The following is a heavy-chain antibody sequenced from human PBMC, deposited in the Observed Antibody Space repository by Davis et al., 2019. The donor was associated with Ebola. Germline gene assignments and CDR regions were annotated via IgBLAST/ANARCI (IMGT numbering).Heavy chain of an antibody. D-gene: IGHD1-26*01. V-gene: IGHV3-7*01. Sequence: GGSLRLSCAASGFTFSSSWMTWVRQAPEKVLEWVATIKADGSAKYYVDSVKGRFTISRDNVKNSVYLQMDSLRAEDTAVYYCARWASVGYWGQGTLVTVSS. CDR1: GFTFSSSW. J-gene: IGHJ4*02. CDR2: IKADGSAK. CDR3: ARWASVGY.